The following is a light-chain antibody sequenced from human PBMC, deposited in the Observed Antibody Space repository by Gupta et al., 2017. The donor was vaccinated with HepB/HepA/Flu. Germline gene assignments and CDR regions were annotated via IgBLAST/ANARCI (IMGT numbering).Light chain of an antibody. CDR2: ETS. Sequence: LSLSPWDRATLSCRASHSVSSSYLAWYQQKPGQGPRLLIYETSSRATDIPDRFSGSGSGTDFTLTITRLEPEDFALYYCHQQVTLPWTFGQGTKVEIK. CDR1: HSVSSSY. J-gene: IGKJ1*01. V-gene: IGKV3-20*01. CDR3: HQQVTLPWT.